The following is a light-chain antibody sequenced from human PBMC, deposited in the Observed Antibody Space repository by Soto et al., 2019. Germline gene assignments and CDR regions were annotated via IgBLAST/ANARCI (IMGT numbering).Light chain of an antibody. J-gene: IGKJ4*01. CDR2: GAS. CDR1: QSVSSN. V-gene: IGKV3D-15*01. CDR3: QQYNNWPPLT. Sequence: EVLMTQSPATLSVSPGERATLSCRASQSVSSNLAWYQKKVGQAPRLLIYGASIKATGIPARFSGSGYGTELTLTISSLQFEDFAVYFCQQYNNWPPLTFGGGTKVEIK.